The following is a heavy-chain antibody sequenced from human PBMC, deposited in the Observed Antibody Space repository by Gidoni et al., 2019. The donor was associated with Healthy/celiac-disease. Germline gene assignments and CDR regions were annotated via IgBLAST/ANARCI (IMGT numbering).Heavy chain of an antibody. Sequence: EVQRVGSGGGLVQPGGSRLLSCSASGFTFSSYWMHWVRQAPGKGLVWVSSTNSDGSSTSYADSVKGRFTISSDNAKNTLYLQMNSLRAEDTAVYYCARGGWYMGYWGQGTLVTVSS. CDR1: GFTFSSYW. CDR2: TNSDGSST. J-gene: IGHJ4*02. D-gene: IGHD6-19*01. V-gene: IGHV3-74*01. CDR3: ARGGWYMGY.